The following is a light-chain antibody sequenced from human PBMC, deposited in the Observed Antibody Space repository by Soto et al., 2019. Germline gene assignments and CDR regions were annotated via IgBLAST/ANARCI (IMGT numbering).Light chain of an antibody. V-gene: IGLV1-47*02. CDR3: AAWDDSLSGPV. J-gene: IGLJ2*01. CDR1: SSNIGGNY. Sequence: QSVLTQPPSASGTPGQRVTISCSGSSSNIGGNYVYWYQQLPGAAPKLLIYLNDQRPSGVPDRFFGSKSGTSASLAISGLRSEDEAEYYCAAWDDSLSGPVFGGGTKLTV. CDR2: LND.